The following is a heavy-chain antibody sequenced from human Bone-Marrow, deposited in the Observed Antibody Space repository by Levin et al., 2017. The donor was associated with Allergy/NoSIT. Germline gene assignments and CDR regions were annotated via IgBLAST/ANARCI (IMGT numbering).Heavy chain of an antibody. Sequence: GESLKISCAASGFTFSSCAMNWVRQTPGKGLEWVSSISDTGGSTYYAGAVEGRFTISRDNSKNTLSLQMSSLRAEDTAVYYCARDRGVGLRVAASIFDSWGQGTLVTVSS. D-gene: IGHD3-22*01. CDR2: ISDTGGST. CDR3: ARDRGVGLRVAASIFDS. CDR1: GFTFSSCA. J-gene: IGHJ4*02. V-gene: IGHV3-23*01.